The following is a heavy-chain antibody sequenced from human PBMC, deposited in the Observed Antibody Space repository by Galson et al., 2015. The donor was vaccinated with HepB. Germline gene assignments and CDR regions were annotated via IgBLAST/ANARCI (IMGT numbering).Heavy chain of an antibody. CDR2: ISPHNRYT. CDR3: AKDYLPYYDRWGSYSDLYYFDY. CDR1: GYTFSSYS. Sequence: SVKVSCKASGYTFSSYSITWVRQAPGQGLEWVGWISPHNRYTNYAQNFQGRVTMTTDTSTNTAYMELRSLRVDDTAVYYCAKDYLPYYDRWGSYSDLYYFDYWGQGTLVTVSS. V-gene: IGHV1-18*01. J-gene: IGHJ4*02. D-gene: IGHD3-22*01.